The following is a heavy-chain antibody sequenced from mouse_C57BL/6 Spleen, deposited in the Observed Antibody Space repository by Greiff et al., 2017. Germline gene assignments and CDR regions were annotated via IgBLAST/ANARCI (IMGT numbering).Heavy chain of an antibody. J-gene: IGHJ2*01. D-gene: IGHD1-1*01. CDR3: ARDISSSYYFDY. V-gene: IGHV1-59*01. Sequence: QVQLQQPGAELVRPGTSVKLSCTASGYTFTSYWMHWVKQRPGQGLEWIGVIDPSDSYTNYNQKFKGKATLTVDTSSSTAYMQLSSLTSEDSAVYYCARDISSSYYFDYWGQGTTLTVSS. CDR2: IDPSDSYT. CDR1: GYTFTSYW.